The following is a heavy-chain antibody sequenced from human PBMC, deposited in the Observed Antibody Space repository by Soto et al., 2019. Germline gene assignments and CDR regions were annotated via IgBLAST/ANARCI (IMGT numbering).Heavy chain of an antibody. J-gene: IGHJ4*02. Sequence: GSLRLSCAASGFTFGSYSMNWVRQAPGKGLEWVSSISSSSYYIYYADSVKGRFTISRDNAKNSLYLQMNSLRAEDTAVYYCANYDSSGWYFDYWGQGTPVTVSS. V-gene: IGHV3-21*01. D-gene: IGHD6-19*01. CDR2: ISSSSYYI. CDR3: ANYDSSGWYFDY. CDR1: GFTFGSYS.